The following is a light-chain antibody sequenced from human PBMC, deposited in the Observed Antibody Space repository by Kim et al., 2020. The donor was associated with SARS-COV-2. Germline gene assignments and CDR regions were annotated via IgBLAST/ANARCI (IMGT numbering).Light chain of an antibody. CDR3: QTCVGSAVF. J-gene: IGLJ2*01. CDR1: NLGDKY. Sequence: SYELTQPPSVSVSPGQTVNISCSGDNLGDKYACWFQQRPGHSPLLVIFQDNKRPSGIPERFSGSNSGNTATLTISGTQVMDEADYYCQTCVGSAVFFGGGTQLTVL. V-gene: IGLV3-1*01. CDR2: QDN.